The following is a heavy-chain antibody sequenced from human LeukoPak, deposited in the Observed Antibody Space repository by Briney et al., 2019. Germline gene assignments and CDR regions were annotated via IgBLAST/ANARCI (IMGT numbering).Heavy chain of an antibody. CDR1: GFTFSSYA. V-gene: IGHV3-23*01. J-gene: IGHJ3*02. Sequence: GGSLRLSCAASGFTFSSYAISWVRQAPGKGLEWVSAISGSGGSTYYADSVKGRFTISRDNSKNTLYLQMNSLRAEDTAVYYCANNLFTHSSSWYLFGAFDIWGQGTMVTVSS. CDR3: ANNLFTHSSSWYLFGAFDI. D-gene: IGHD6-13*01. CDR2: ISGSGGST.